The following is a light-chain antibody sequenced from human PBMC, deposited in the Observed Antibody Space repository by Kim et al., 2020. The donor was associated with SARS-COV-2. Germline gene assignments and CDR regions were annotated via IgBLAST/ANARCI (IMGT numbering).Light chain of an antibody. V-gene: IGLV3-9*01. CDR2: RNI. CDR1: NIGSKT. Sequence: SYELTQPLSVSVALGQTARITCGGNNIGSKTVHWYQQKPGQAPLLVIYRNINRPSGIPERFSGSNSGNTATLTISSAQAGDEADYYCQVWDSSTYVVFGG. J-gene: IGLJ2*01. CDR3: QVWDSSTYVV.